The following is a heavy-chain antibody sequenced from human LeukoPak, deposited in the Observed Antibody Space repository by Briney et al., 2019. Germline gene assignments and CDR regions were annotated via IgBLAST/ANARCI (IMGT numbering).Heavy chain of an antibody. J-gene: IGHJ4*02. CDR2: IYHSGST. CDR1: GGSISSGGYY. CDR3: ASEPYYYDSSGYY. V-gene: IGHV4-30-2*01. D-gene: IGHD3-22*01. Sequence: SETLSLTCTVSGGSISSGGYYWSWIRQPPGKGLEWIGYIYHSGSTYYNPSLKSRVTISVDRSKNQFSLKLSSVTAADTAVYYCASEPYYYDSSGYYWGQGTLVTVSS.